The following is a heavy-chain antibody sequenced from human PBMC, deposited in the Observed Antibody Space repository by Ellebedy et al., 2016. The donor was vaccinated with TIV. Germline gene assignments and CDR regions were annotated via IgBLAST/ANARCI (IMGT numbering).Heavy chain of an antibody. CDR3: AKDRRGGSSGSLDY. CDR2: ISGSGGDT. Sequence: GGSLRLSCAASGFTFSSYAMSWVRQAPGKGLEWVSVISGSGGDTSYTDSVKGRFTISRDNSENMVYLQMDSLRAEDTAVYYCAKDRRGGSSGSLDYWGQGTLVIVSS. CDR1: GFTFSSYA. D-gene: IGHD3-16*01. V-gene: IGHV3-23*01. J-gene: IGHJ4*02.